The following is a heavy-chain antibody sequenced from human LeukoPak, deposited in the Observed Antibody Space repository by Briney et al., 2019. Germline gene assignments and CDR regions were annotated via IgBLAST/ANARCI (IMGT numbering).Heavy chain of an antibody. Sequence: GGSLRLSCAASGFTVSSNYMNWVRQAPGKGLEWVSVIFSGGRTYYADSVKGRFTISRDNSQNTLYLQMNSLRAEDTAVYYCARAGYSSSQGSYYFDYWGQGTLVTASS. CDR3: ARAGYSSSQGSYYFDY. V-gene: IGHV3-53*01. J-gene: IGHJ4*02. CDR2: IFSGGRT. CDR1: GFTVSSNY. D-gene: IGHD6-6*01.